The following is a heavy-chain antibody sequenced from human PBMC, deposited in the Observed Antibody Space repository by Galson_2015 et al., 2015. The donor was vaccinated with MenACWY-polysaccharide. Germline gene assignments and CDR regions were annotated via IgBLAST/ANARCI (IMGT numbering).Heavy chain of an antibody. J-gene: IGHJ4*02. CDR3: ARQNRSYRGVGFDY. Sequence: SVKVSCKVSGGTFSSYAISWVRQAPGQGLEWMGGIIPIFGTANYAQKFQGRVTITADKSTSTAYMELSSLRSEDTAVYYCARQNRSYRGVGFDYWGQGTLVTVSS. V-gene: IGHV1-69*06. CDR2: IIPIFGTA. D-gene: IGHD1-26*01. CDR1: GGTFSSYA.